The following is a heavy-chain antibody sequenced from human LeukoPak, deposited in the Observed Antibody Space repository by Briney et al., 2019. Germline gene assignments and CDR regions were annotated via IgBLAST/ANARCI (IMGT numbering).Heavy chain of an antibody. CDR1: GFPFSSYA. CDR3: AKGVGSASPYYFDY. Sequence: GGSLRPSCAASGFPFSSYAMSGVRQAPGKGLEWVSSITDRGDYTYYADSVKGRFTISRDNSRNTLYLQMNSLRAEDTAIYYCAKGVGSASPYYFDYWGQGTLVTVSS. V-gene: IGHV3-23*01. D-gene: IGHD2-2*01. J-gene: IGHJ4*02. CDR2: ITDRGDYT.